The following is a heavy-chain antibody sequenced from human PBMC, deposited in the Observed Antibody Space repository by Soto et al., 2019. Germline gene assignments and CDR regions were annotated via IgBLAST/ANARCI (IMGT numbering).Heavy chain of an antibody. J-gene: IGHJ5*02. D-gene: IGHD3-9*01. CDR2: IYYSGST. V-gene: IGHV4-31*03. CDR3: ARTARMGPYYDILTGYYNRWLDP. CDR1: GGSISSGGYY. Sequence: SETLSLTCTVSGGSISSGGYYWSWIRQHPGKGLEWIGYIYYSGSTYYNPSLKSRVTISVDTSKNQFSLKLSSVTAADTAVYYCARTARMGPYYDILTGYYNRWLDPWGQGTLVTVSS.